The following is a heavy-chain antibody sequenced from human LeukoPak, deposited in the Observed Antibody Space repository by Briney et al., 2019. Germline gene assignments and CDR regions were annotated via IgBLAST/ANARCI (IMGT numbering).Heavy chain of an antibody. CDR2: INPDSGGT. CDR1: GYTFTDYY. CDR3: ARDRSYGSGRRYYYYMDV. Sequence: ASVKVSCKASGYTFTDYYMHWVRQAPGQGLEWMGWINPDSGGTNYAQRFQGRVTMTRDTSISTAYMELSRLRSDDTAVYYCARDRSYGSGRRYYYYMDVWGKGTTVTISS. D-gene: IGHD3-10*01. J-gene: IGHJ6*03. V-gene: IGHV1-2*02.